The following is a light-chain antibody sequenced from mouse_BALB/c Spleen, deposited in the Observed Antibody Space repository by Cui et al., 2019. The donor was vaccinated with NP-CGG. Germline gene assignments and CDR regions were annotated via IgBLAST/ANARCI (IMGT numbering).Light chain of an antibody. Sequence: QAVVTQESALTTSPGETVTLTCRSSTGAVTTSNNANWVQEKPDHLFTGLIGGTNNRAPGVPARFSGSLIGNKAALTITGAQTEDEAMYFCALWYSNHWVFGGGTKLTVL. V-gene: IGLV1*01. J-gene: IGLJ1*01. CDR1: TGAVTTSNN. CDR3: ALWYSNHWV. CDR2: GTN.